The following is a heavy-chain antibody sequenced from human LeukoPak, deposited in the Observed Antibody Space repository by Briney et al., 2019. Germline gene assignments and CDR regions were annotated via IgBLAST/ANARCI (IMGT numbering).Heavy chain of an antibody. CDR3: AKCDSGYDWGFPVSSLAFDI. D-gene: IGHD5-12*01. CDR1: GFTFSSYS. CDR2: ISSSSTTI. Sequence: GGSLRLSCAASGFTFSSYSMMWVRQAPGKGLEWVSYISSSSTTIHYADSVKGRFTISRDNAKNSVYLQMNSLRAEDTAVYYCAKCDSGYDWGFPVSSLAFDIWGQGTMVTVSS. J-gene: IGHJ3*02. V-gene: IGHV3-48*01.